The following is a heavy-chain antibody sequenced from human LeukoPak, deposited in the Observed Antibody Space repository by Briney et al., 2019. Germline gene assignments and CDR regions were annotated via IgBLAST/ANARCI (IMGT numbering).Heavy chain of an antibody. D-gene: IGHD6-13*01. CDR1: GFTFRTYS. CDR2: ISSISSII. J-gene: IGHJ4*02. Sequence: PGGSLRLSCAASGFTFRTYSMSWVRQAPGKGLEWVSYISSISSIIYYADSVKGRFTISRDNARNSLYLQMNSLRAEDTAVYYCTRSRPGTEAGQPNFDYWGQGTLVTVSS. V-gene: IGHV3-48*04. CDR3: TRSRPGTEAGQPNFDY.